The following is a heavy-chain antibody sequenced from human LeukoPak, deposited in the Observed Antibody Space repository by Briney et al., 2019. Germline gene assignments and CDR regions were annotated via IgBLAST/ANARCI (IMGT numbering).Heavy chain of an antibody. CDR3: AWHYFDY. CDR2: IKSNTDGGTT. D-gene: IGHD5-12*01. CDR1: GFAFGKAW. V-gene: IGHV3-15*01. Sequence: GGSLRLSCAASGFAFGKAWMSWVRQAPGKGLEWVARIKSNTDGGTTDYTAPVKGRFTISRDDSKNTLYLQMNSLNTEDTAVYYCAWHYFDYWGRGTLVTVSS. J-gene: IGHJ4*02.